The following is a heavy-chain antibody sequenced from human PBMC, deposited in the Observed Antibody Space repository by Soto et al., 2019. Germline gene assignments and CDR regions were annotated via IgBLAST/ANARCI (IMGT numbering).Heavy chain of an antibody. V-gene: IGHV5-51*01. CDR2: IYPGDSDT. CDR3: ARHKASTVTTYFYNYGMDV. Sequence: EVQLVQSGAEVKKPGESLRISCQGSGYSFTTYWIGWVRQMPGKGLEWMGIIYPGDSDTKYSPSFQGQVTISADTSINTAYLQWSSLKASDTAMYYCARHKASTVTTYFYNYGMDVWGQGTTVTVSS. CDR1: GYSFTTYW. J-gene: IGHJ6*02. D-gene: IGHD4-17*01.